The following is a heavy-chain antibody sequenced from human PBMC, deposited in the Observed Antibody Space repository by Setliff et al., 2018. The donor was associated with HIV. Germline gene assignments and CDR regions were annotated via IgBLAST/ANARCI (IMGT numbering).Heavy chain of an antibody. D-gene: IGHD3-10*01. CDR3: ARHLWFYYVAESYGYFDY. CDR1: GGSISSYY. J-gene: IGHJ4*02. CDR2: IYTSGST. V-gene: IGHV4-4*09. Sequence: PSETLSLTCTVSGGSISSYYWSWIRQPPGKGLEWIGYIYTSGSTNYNPSLKSRVTISVDTSKNQFSLRLRSVTATETAVYYCARHLWFYYVAESYGYFDYWGQGSLVTVSS.